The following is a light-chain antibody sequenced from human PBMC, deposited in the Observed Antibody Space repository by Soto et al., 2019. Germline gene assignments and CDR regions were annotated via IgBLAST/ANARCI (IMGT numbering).Light chain of an antibody. CDR2: AAS. Sequence: DIQMTQSPSSLSASVGDRVTITCRASQTIRTYLNWYQQNPGKAPKLLIYAASSLQSGVPSRFSGSGSGTDFTLTISSLPPEDFATYYDQQSSDIPYTFGQGTKLEIK. J-gene: IGKJ2*01. CDR3: QQSSDIPYT. CDR1: QTIRTY. V-gene: IGKV1-39*01.